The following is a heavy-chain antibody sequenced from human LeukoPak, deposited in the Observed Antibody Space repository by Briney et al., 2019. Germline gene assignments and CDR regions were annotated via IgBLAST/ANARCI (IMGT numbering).Heavy chain of an antibody. J-gene: IGHJ4*02. Sequence: SETLSLTCAVYGGSFSYYYWSWIRQPPGKGLEWIGYIYYSGSTYYNPSLKSRVTISVDTSKNQFSLKLSSVTAADTAVYYCAREIPITMGGSPLVDYWGQGTLVTVSS. CDR3: AREIPITMGGSPLVDY. D-gene: IGHD3-10*01. CDR1: GGSFSYYY. CDR2: IYYSGST. V-gene: IGHV4-30-4*01.